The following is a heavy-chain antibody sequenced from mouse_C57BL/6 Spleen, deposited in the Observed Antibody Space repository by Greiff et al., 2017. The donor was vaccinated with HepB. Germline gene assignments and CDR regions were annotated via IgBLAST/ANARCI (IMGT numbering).Heavy chain of an antibody. D-gene: IGHD1-1*01. CDR3: ARALSSYYYGSSPWFAY. Sequence: EVQLQQSGPELVKPGASVKISCKASGYTFTDYYMNWVKQSHGKSLEWIGDINPNNGGTSYNQKFKGKATLTVDKSSSTAYMELRSLTSEDSAVYYCARALSSYYYGSSPWFAYWGQGTLVTVSA. J-gene: IGHJ3*01. CDR2: INPNNGGT. V-gene: IGHV1-26*01. CDR1: GYTFTDYY.